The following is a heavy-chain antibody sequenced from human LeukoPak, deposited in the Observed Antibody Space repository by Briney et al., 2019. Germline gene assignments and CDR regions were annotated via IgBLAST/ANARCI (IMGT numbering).Heavy chain of an antibody. J-gene: IGHJ4*02. V-gene: IGHV1-69*01. D-gene: IGHD6-19*01. CDR2: IIPLFETI. CDR3: ARVQYGNGWSAFDS. CDR1: GGTSNNYR. Sequence: SVKVSCKASGGTSNNYRINWVRQAPGQGLEWMGGIIPLFETINYSQKFEGRVTITADDSTTTGYMELSSLRTDDTAVYYCARVQYGNGWSAFDSWGQGTVVTVSS.